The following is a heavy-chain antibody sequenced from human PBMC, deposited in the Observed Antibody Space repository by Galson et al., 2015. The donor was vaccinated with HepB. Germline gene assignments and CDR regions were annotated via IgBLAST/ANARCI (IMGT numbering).Heavy chain of an antibody. CDR3: AREPPFGDYYDSSGYDDY. CDR2: IYSGGST. Sequence: SLRLSCAASGFTVSSNYMSWVRQAPGKGLEWVSVIYSGGSTYYADSVKGRFTISRDNSKNTLYLQMNSLRAEDTAVYYCAREPPFGDYYDSSGYDDYWGQGTLVTVSS. J-gene: IGHJ4*02. V-gene: IGHV3-66*01. D-gene: IGHD3-22*01. CDR1: GFTVSSNY.